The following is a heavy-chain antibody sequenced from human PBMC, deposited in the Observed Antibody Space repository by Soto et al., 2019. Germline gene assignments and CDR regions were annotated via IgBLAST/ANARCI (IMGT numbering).Heavy chain of an antibody. J-gene: IGHJ4*02. Sequence: PSETLSLTCAVSGGSISSGGYSWSWIRQPPGKGLEWIGYIYHSGSTYYNPSLKSRVTISVDRSKNQFSLKLSSVTAADTAVYYCARVIEDWLFYFDYWGQGTLVTVSS. D-gene: IGHD3-9*01. CDR3: ARVIEDWLFYFDY. CDR1: GGSISSGGYS. CDR2: IYHSGST. V-gene: IGHV4-30-2*01.